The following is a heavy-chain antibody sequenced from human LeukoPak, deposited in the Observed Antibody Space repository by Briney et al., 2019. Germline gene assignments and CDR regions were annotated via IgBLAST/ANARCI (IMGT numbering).Heavy chain of an antibody. D-gene: IGHD3-3*01. Sequence: QPGASLRLSCAASGFTFSSYAMSWVRQAPGKGLEWVSAISGSGGSTYYADSVKGRFTISRDTSKNTLYLQVNSLRAEDTAVYYCARQFSPSYFDYWGQGTLVTVSS. J-gene: IGHJ4*02. CDR2: ISGSGGST. CDR3: ARQFSPSYFDY. V-gene: IGHV3-23*01. CDR1: GFTFSSYA.